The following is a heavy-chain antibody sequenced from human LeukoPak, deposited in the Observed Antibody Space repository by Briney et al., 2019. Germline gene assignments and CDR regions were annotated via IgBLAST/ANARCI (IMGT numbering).Heavy chain of an antibody. CDR2: IKKDGSEK. J-gene: IGHJ6*02. CDR3: ARDRSSSSDSPDYYYYGMDV. D-gene: IGHD6-13*01. CDR1: GFTFKDYW. Sequence: PGGSLRLSCVASGFTFKDYWMTWVRQAPGKGLGWVANIKKDGSEKYYGDSVAGRFTISRDNAKNSLYLQMNSLRAEDTAVYYCARDRSSSSDSPDYYYYGMDVWGQGTTVTVSS. V-gene: IGHV3-7*01.